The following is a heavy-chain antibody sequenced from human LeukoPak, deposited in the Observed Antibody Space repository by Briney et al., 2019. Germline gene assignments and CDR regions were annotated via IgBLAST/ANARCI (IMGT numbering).Heavy chain of an antibody. V-gene: IGHV1-18*01. D-gene: IGHD4-17*01. CDR3: ARDLTTVTTGLGY. J-gene: IGHJ4*02. CDR1: GYTFTTYG. Sequence: VASVKVSCKASGYTFTTYGISWTRQAPGQGLEWMGWISPYNGNTKYAQKLQGRVTMTTDTSISTAYMELSRLRSDDTAVYYCARDLTTVTTGLGYWGQGTLVTVSS. CDR2: ISPYNGNT.